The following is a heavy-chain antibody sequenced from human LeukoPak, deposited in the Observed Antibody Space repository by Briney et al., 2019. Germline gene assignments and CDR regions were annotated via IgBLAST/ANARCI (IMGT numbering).Heavy chain of an antibody. CDR2: MYYSGST. CDR1: GGSISSSSYY. D-gene: IGHD3-3*01. Sequence: SETLSLTCTASGGSISSSSYYWGWIRQPPGKGLEWIGSMYYSGSTYYNPSLKSRVTISVDTSKNQFSLKLSSVTAADTAVYYCARHTTIFGHFGYWGQGTLVTVSS. V-gene: IGHV4-39*01. CDR3: ARHTTIFGHFGY. J-gene: IGHJ4*02.